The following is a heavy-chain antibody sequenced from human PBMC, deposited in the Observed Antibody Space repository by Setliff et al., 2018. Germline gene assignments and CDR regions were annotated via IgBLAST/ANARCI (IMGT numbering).Heavy chain of an antibody. D-gene: IGHD4-17*01. CDR2: VIPLLETT. J-gene: IGHJ4*02. V-gene: IGHV1-69*13. CDR3: TREGRGVTTAH. Sequence: SVKVSCKASGDTFSTYALSWVRQAPGQGLEWMGGVIPLLETTFYAEKFQGRVTFTADDATTTGYMELSNLRSEDTAVYFCTREGRGVTTAHWGQGTLVTVSS. CDR1: GDTFSTYA.